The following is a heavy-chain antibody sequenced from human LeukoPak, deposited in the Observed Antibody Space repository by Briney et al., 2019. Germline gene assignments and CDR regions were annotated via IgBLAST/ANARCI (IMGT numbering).Heavy chain of an antibody. CDR3: ATGSVQGGYCSGGSCYPSDY. J-gene: IGHJ4*02. Sequence: ASVKVSCKVSGYTLTELSMHWVRQAPGKGLEWMGGFDPEDGETIYAQKFQGRVTMTEDTSTDTAYMELSSLRSEDTAVYYCATGSVQGGYCSGGSCYPSDYWGQGTLVTVSS. D-gene: IGHD2-15*01. V-gene: IGHV1-24*01. CDR2: FDPEDGET. CDR1: GYTLTELS.